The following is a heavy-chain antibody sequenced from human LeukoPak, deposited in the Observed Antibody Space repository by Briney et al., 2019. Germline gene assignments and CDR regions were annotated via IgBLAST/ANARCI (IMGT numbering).Heavy chain of an antibody. CDR1: GGSISSYY. CDR2: IYYSGST. D-gene: IGHD6-19*01. CDR3: ASHGPYAAVAGSPIDY. V-gene: IGHV4-59*08. Sequence: PSETLSLTCTVSGGSISSYYWSWIRQPPGKGLEWIGYIYYSGSTNYNPSLKSRVTISVDTSKNQFSLKLSSVTAADTAVYYCASHGPYAAVAGSPIDYWGQGTLVTVSS. J-gene: IGHJ4*02.